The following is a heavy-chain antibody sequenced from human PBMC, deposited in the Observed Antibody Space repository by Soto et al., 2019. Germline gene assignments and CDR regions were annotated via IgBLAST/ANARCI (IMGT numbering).Heavy chain of an antibody. V-gene: IGHV5-51*01. Sequence: LKISCKGSGYSFTSYWIGWVRQMPGKGLEWMGIIYPGDSDTRYSPSFQGQVTISADKSISTAYLQWSSLKASDTAMYYCARQGEYFSYYYYYGMDVWGQGTTVTVSS. CDR2: IYPGDSDT. CDR3: ARQGEYFSYYYYYGMDV. D-gene: IGHD3-10*01. CDR1: GYSFTSYW. J-gene: IGHJ6*02.